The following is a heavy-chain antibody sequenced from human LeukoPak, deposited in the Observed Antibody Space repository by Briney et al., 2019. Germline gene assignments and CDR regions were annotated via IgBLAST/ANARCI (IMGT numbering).Heavy chain of an antibody. Sequence: GGSLRLSCAASGFTFSSYDMHWVRQAPAKGLEWVAFIRYDGSNKYYADSVKGRFTISRDNSKNTLYLQMNSLRAEDTDVYYCAKDMAVVVPAASRAFDIWGQGTMVTVSS. D-gene: IGHD2-2*01. V-gene: IGHV3-30*02. CDR1: GFTFSSYD. CDR3: AKDMAVVVPAASRAFDI. CDR2: IRYDGSNK. J-gene: IGHJ3*02.